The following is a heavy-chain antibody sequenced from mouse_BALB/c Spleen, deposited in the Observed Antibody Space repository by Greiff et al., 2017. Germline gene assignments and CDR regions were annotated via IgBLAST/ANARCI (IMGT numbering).Heavy chain of an antibody. CDR2: ISYSGST. CDR1: GYSITSDYA. V-gene: IGHV3-2*02. CDR3: ARPRIYYGYDGGMDY. Sequence: EVKLMESGPGLVKPSQSLSLTCTVTGYSITSDYAWNWIRQFPGNKLEWMGYISYSGSTSYNPSLKSRISITRDTSKNQFFLQLNSVTTEDTATYYCARPRIYYGYDGGMDYWGQGTSVTVSS. D-gene: IGHD2-2*01. J-gene: IGHJ4*01.